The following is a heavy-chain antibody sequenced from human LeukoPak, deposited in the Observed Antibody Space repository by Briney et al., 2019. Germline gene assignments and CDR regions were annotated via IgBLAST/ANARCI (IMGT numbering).Heavy chain of an antibody. CDR3: ARDGRDSSWYAINWFDP. Sequence: ASVKVSCKASGGTFSSYGINWVRQAPGQGLEWLGWINTNTGNPTYAQGFTGRFVFSLDTSVSTAYLQISSLKAEDTAVYYCARDGRDSSWYAINWFDPWGQGTLVTVSS. V-gene: IGHV7-4-1*02. CDR2: INTNTGNP. D-gene: IGHD6-13*01. CDR1: GGTFSSYG. J-gene: IGHJ5*02.